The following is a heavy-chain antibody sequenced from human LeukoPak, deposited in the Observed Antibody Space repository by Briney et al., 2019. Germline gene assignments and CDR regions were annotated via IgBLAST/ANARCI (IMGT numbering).Heavy chain of an antibody. D-gene: IGHD4-17*01. V-gene: IGHV3-9*01. Sequence: PGGSLRLSCVASTVTHEFYAMHWVRQAPGKDLEWVSGFSLDSNRRDYADSVRGRFTVSRDYATRTLYLQMNSLRLEDTALYYCTRDLRPGGADVWGQGTTVIVSS. J-gene: IGHJ6*02. CDR2: FSLDSNRR. CDR3: TRDLRPGGADV. CDR1: TVTHEFYA.